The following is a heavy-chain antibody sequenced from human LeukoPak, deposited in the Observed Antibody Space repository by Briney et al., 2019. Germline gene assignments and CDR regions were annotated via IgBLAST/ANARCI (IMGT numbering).Heavy chain of an antibody. V-gene: IGHV4-4*07. CDR3: ARWGGSGTYHLDY. Sequence: PSETLSLTCTVSGDSVGTYYWSWIRQPAGKGLEWIGRIYSSVSTNYNPSLKSRVTMSVDTSKNQFSLKLSSVTAADTAVYYCARWGGSGTYHLDYWGQGTLVTVSS. CDR1: GDSVGTYY. CDR2: IYSSVST. J-gene: IGHJ4*02. D-gene: IGHD3-10*01.